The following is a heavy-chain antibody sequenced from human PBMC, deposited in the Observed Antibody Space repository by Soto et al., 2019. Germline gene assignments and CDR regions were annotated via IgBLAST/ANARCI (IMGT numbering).Heavy chain of an antibody. V-gene: IGHV2-5*02. CDR3: AHTMAPRIFDS. Sequence: QITLKEAGPTLVKPTQTLTLTCSFSGFSLITDGVGVGWIRQPPGKALEWLALIYWDDDTGYSTSLRSRLTITKDTSRNQVVLTMTNMDPADTATYYCAHTMAPRIFDSWGQGTLLTVSS. J-gene: IGHJ4*02. CDR1: GFSLITDGVG. CDR2: IYWDDDT.